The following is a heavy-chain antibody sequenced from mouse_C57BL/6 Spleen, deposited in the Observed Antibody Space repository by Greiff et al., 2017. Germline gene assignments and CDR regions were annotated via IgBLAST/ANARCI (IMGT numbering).Heavy chain of an antibody. J-gene: IGHJ1*03. Sequence: EVQVVESGPCLVKPSQSLSLTCSVTVYSITIGYYWNWILQFPGNKLEWMGYISYACINNYNPSLKNRISITRDTSKNQFFLKLNSVTTEDTATYYCARGADWDAYWYFDVWGTGTTVTVSS. D-gene: IGHD4-1*01. CDR2: ISYACIN. CDR1: VYSITIGYY. CDR3: ARGADWDAYWYFDV. V-gene: IGHV3-6*01.